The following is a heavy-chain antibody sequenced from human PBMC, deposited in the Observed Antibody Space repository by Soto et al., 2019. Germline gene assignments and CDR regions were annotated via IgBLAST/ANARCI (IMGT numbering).Heavy chain of an antibody. Sequence: QVQLVQSGAEVKKPGASVKVSCKASGYDFSSYGISWVRQAPGQGLEWMGWISASNGNRDYAQQFQGRVTMTSDTSRTTAYMELRSLRSDDTAVYYCVRETQRNDYWGQGTLVNVSS. D-gene: IGHD2-2*01. CDR1: GYDFSSYG. CDR3: VRETQRNDY. CDR2: ISASNGNR. J-gene: IGHJ4*02. V-gene: IGHV1-18*04.